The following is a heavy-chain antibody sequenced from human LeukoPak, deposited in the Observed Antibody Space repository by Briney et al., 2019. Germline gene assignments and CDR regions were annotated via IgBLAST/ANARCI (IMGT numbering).Heavy chain of an antibody. D-gene: IGHD2-2*01. CDR1: GFTFSSYA. V-gene: IGHV3-23*01. CDR3: AKTPRYCSSNTCYAGYFQH. CDR2: ISGSGGNV. J-gene: IGHJ1*01. Sequence: PGGSLRLSCAASGFTFSSYAMTWVRLAPGKGLEWVSTISGSGGNVYYADSVKGRFTISRDNSKNTLYPQMNSLRVEDTAVYYCAKTPRYCSSNTCYAGYFQHWGQGTLVTVSS.